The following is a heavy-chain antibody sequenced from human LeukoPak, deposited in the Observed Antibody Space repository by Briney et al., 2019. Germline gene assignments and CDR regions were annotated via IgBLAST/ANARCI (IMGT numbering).Heavy chain of an antibody. D-gene: IGHD1-26*01. Sequence: PSETLFLTCAVSGGSISSSNWWSWVRQPPGKGLEWIGEIYHSGRTNYNPSLKSRVTISADKSKNQFSLKLSSVTAADTAVYYCARGGSYFDYWGQGTLVTVSS. CDR1: GGSISSSNW. J-gene: IGHJ4*02. V-gene: IGHV4-4*02. CDR3: ARGGSYFDY. CDR2: IYHSGRT.